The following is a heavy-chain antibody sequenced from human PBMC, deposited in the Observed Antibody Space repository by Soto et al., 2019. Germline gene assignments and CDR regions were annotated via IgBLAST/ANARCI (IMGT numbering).Heavy chain of an antibody. CDR1: GYTLTELS. V-gene: IGHV1-24*01. Sequence: ASVKVSCKVSGYTLTELSMHWVRQAPGKGLEWMGGFDPEDGETIYAQKFQGRVTMTEDTSTDTAYMELSSLRSEDTAVYYCARAVIVPVEGSGRYYNANYYYYGMDVWGQGTTVT. CDR3: ARAVIVPVEGSGRYYNANYYYYGMDV. D-gene: IGHD3-10*01. J-gene: IGHJ6*02. CDR2: FDPEDGET.